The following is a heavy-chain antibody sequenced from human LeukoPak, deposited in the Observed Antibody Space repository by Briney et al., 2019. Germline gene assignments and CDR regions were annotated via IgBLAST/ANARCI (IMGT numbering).Heavy chain of an antibody. CDR3: AREIGSAARGR. Sequence: GGSLRLSCAPSGLAFDSYWMSWVRQAPGKGLEGVANIKEDGSEKYYVDSVKGRFTISRDNAKNSMYLQMNSLRVEDTAVYYCAREIGSAARGRWGQGTLVTVSS. CDR1: GLAFDSYW. CDR2: IKEDGSEK. V-gene: IGHV3-7*05. D-gene: IGHD6-13*01. J-gene: IGHJ4*02.